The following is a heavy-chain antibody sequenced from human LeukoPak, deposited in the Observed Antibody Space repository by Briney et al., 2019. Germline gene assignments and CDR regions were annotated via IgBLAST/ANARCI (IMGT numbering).Heavy chain of an antibody. J-gene: IGHJ4*02. CDR3: ARGDSSSWFYYFDY. D-gene: IGHD6-13*01. V-gene: IGHV3-7*04. Sequence: GGSLRLSCAASGFTFTNYWMSWVRQAPGKGLEWVANIKQDESEKYYVDSVRGRFTVSRDNARNSLYLQMDSLRAEDTGVYYCARGDSSSWFYYFDYWGQGTLVTVSS. CDR2: IKQDESEK. CDR1: GFTFTNYW.